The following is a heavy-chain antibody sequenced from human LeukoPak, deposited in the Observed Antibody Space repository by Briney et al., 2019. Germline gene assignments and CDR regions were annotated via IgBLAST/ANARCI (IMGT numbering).Heavy chain of an antibody. Sequence: ASVKVSCKASGYTFTSYDINWVRQATGQGLEWMGWINPNSGGTNYAQKFQGRVTMTRDTSISTAYMELSRLRSDDTAVYYCARDLQADGSKGYWGQGTLVTVSS. CDR3: ARDLQADGSKGY. CDR2: INPNSGGT. CDR1: GYTFTSYD. V-gene: IGHV1-2*02. D-gene: IGHD5-24*01. J-gene: IGHJ4*02.